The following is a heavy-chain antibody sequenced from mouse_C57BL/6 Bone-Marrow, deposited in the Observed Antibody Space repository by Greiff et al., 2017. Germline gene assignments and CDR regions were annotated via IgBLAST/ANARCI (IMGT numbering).Heavy chain of an antibody. J-gene: IGHJ2*01. V-gene: IGHV1-80*01. D-gene: IGHD1-1*01. CDR2: IYPGDGDT. Sequence: VKLMESGAELVKPGASVKISCKASGYAFSSYWMNWVKQRPGKGLEWIGQIYPGDGDTNYNGKFKGKATLTADKSSSTAYMQLSSLTSEDYAVDFCARVGFITSFDYGGQGTTLTVSS. CDR3: ARVGFITSFDY. CDR1: GYAFSSYW.